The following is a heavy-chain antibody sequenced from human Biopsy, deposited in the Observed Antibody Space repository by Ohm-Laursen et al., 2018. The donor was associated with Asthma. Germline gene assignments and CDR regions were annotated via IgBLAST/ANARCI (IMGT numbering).Heavy chain of an antibody. V-gene: IGHV1-69*13. CDR2: INSVFGTT. Sequence: SVKVSCKSLGGTFNTYVIGWVRQAPGQGLEWMGGINSVFGTTTYPQKFQDRVTITADDFTSTVYMELSSLRSEDTAVYYCARRAGSCISRTCYSLDFWGQGTLVTVSS. CDR3: ARRAGSCISRTCYSLDF. CDR1: GGTFNTYV. D-gene: IGHD2-2*01. J-gene: IGHJ4*02.